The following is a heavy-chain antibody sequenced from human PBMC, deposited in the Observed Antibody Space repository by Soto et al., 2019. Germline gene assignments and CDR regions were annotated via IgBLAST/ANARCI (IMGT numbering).Heavy chain of an antibody. V-gene: IGHV4-59*01. J-gene: IGHJ4*02. Sequence: SETLSLTCTVSGGSMSSYYWTWIRQPPGKGLEWIGYIYSRGNTNYNPSLKSRVTISVDTSTNQLSLKLSSVSAADTAVYYCARQAVYYDSSGYLDYWGQGALVTVSS. CDR3: ARQAVYYDSSGYLDY. D-gene: IGHD3-22*01. CDR1: GGSMSSYY. CDR2: IYSRGNT.